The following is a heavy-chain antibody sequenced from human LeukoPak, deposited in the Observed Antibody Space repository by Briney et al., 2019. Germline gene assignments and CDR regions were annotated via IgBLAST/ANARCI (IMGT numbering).Heavy chain of an antibody. J-gene: IGHJ4*02. CDR3: AREGYCSSTSCYSAY. D-gene: IGHD2-2*01. CDR1: GFTFISYS. Sequence: PGGSLRLSCAASGFTFISYSMNWVRQAPGKGLEWVSSISSSSSYIYHADSVKGRFTISRDNAKNSLYLQMNSLRAEDTAVYYCAREGYCSSTSCYSAYWGQGTLVTVSS. V-gene: IGHV3-21*01. CDR2: ISSSSSYI.